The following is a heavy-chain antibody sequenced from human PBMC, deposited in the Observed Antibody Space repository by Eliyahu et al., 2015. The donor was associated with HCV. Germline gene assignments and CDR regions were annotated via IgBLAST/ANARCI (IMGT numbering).Heavy chain of an antibody. CDR2: TSASVTST. CDR3: ASLRGHYYGMDI. V-gene: IGHV3-23*01. CDR1: GFTFGGNA. J-gene: IGHJ6*02. Sequence: EVQLLESGGGLVQPGGSLRLSCAASGFTFGGNAMTWVRQAPGKGLEWVSSTSASVTSTFYADSVKGRFAISRDKSKNTLYLQMNSLRAEDTAVYYCASLRGHYYGMDIWGQGTTVTVSS.